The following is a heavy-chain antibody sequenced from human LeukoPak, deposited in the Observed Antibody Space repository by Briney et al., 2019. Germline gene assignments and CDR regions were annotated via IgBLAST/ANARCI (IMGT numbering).Heavy chain of an antibody. D-gene: IGHD1-1*01. CDR3: AKDRWATQTTYDAFDI. V-gene: IGHV3-30*02. Sequence: PGRSLRLSCAASGFTFSIYGMHWVRQAPGKGLEWVAFIRHDESNNYYADSVKGRFTISRDTSNNTLYLQLNSLRAEDTAVYYCAKDRWATQTTYDAFDIWGQGTMVTVSS. CDR2: IRHDESNN. J-gene: IGHJ3*02. CDR1: GFTFSIYG.